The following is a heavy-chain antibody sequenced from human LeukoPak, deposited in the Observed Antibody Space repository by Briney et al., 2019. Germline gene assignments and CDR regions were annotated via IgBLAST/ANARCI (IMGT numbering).Heavy chain of an antibody. CDR3: ASYNQRLSSWSFDL. V-gene: IGHV3-53*01. Sequence: PGGSLRLSCAVSGFIVNNKYMTWVRQAPGKGLEWVSVIYEGGNSDYADSVKGRFSVSRDDSKNTVYLQMNSLRAEDTALYYCASYNQRLSSWSFDLWGRGTLVTVSS. J-gene: IGHJ2*01. CDR1: GFIVNNKY. D-gene: IGHD6-25*01. CDR2: IYEGGNS.